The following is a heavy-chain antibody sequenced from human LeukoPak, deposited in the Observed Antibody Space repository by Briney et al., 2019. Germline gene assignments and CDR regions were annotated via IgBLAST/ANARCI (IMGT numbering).Heavy chain of an antibody. CDR1: GFSLSTSGVG. CDR2: IYWDDDK. J-gene: IGHJ4*02. V-gene: IGHV2-5*02. Sequence: ESGPTLVKPTQTLTLTCTFSGFSLSTSGVGVGWIRQPPGKALEWLAIIYWDDDKLYSPSLKSRLTITKDTSKNQVVLTMTNMAPVDTATYYCAHIKSATVTADFDYWGQGTLVTVSS. D-gene: IGHD4-17*01. CDR3: AHIKSATVTADFDY.